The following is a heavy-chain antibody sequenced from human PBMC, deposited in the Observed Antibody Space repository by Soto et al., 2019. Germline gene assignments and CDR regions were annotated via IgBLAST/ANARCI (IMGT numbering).Heavy chain of an antibody. CDR2: ISSSGSYK. CDR3: ARDYFGNYAMDV. V-gene: IGHV3-21*01. CDR1: GFSFSTYS. Sequence: EVQLVESGGGLVKPGGSLRLSCAASGFSFSTYSMNWVRRAPGKGLEWVSSISSSGSYKYYADSVKGRFTISRDSGTNSLYLHMTSLRAEDTAVYFCARDYFGNYAMDVWGQGTTVSVSS. D-gene: IGHD3-10*01. J-gene: IGHJ6*02.